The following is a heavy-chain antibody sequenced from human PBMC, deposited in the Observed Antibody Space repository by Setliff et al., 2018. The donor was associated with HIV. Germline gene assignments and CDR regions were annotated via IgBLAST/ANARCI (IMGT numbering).Heavy chain of an antibody. J-gene: IGHJ4*02. CDR3: TIPASSLAPN. Sequence: ASETLSLTCAVSGYSVSSGYYWGWIRQSPGKGLEWIASIRSSGDTYYNPSLQSRVIISVDTSNDQISLKLTSVTAADTAVYYCTIPASSLAPNWGRGTQVTVSS. CDR1: GYSVSSGYY. V-gene: IGHV4-38-2*01. CDR2: IRSSGDT.